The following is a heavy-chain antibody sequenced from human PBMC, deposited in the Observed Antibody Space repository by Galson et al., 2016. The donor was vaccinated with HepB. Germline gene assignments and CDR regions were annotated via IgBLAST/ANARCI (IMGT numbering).Heavy chain of an antibody. CDR3: ARDPARFGEYGHVDK. CDR2: ISNDGRKK. CDR1: RFTFSSYS. Sequence: SLRLSCAASRFTFSSYSMHWVRQAPGKGLEWVAVISNDGRKKYYADSVKGRFTISRDNSQSTVYLQLNSLRAEDTAVYYCARDPARFGEYGHVDKWGQGTLVTVSS. V-gene: IGHV3-30*04. D-gene: IGHD3-10*01. J-gene: IGHJ4*02.